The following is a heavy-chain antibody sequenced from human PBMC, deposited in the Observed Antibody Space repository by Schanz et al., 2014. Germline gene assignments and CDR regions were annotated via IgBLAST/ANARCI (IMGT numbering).Heavy chain of an antibody. CDR2: TSSDGSLK. D-gene: IGHD5-12*01. CDR3: ARGGRGGYPGRAFDI. CDR1: GFTFSSYA. Sequence: QVQLVESGGGVVQPGRSLRLSCAASGFTFSSYAVHLVLQAPDNGLVWVAVTSSDGSLKYYADSVKGRFTISRDNSRDTVYLQMNSLRGEDTAVYYCARGGRGGYPGRAFDIGGQGTMVTASS. J-gene: IGHJ3*02. V-gene: IGHV3-30*04.